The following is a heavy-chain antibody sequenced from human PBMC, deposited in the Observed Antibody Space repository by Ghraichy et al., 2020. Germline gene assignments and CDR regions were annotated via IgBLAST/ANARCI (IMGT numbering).Heavy chain of an antibody. J-gene: IGHJ4*02. Sequence: GGSLRLSCAASGFTFNSYAMSWVRQAPGKGLEWVSSISGSGGSTYYADSVKGRFTISRDNSKNTLYLQRNSLRAEDTAVYYCAQHDYGYSFDYWGQGTLVTVSS. CDR3: AQHDYGYSFDY. V-gene: IGHV3-23*01. CDR1: GFTFNSYA. CDR2: ISGSGGST. D-gene: IGHD4-17*01.